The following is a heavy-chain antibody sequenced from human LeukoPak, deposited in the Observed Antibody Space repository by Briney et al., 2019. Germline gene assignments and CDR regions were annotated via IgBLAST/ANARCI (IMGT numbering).Heavy chain of an antibody. V-gene: IGHV3-23*01. CDR2: ISGRGGST. CDR1: GFTFSSYA. Sequence: GGSLRLSCAASGFTFSSYAMSWVRQAPGKGLEWVSAISGRGGSTFYADSVKGRFTISRDNAKNSLFLQMNSLRAEDTAVYYCARVQTTVMVDYWGQGTLVTVSS. CDR3: ARVQTTVMVDY. D-gene: IGHD4-17*01. J-gene: IGHJ4*02.